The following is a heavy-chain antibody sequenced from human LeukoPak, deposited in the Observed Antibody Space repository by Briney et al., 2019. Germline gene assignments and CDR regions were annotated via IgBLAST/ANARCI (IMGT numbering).Heavy chain of an antibody. D-gene: IGHD3-22*01. V-gene: IGHV3-13*01. CDR3: ARGYYYDSSGSAFDI. Sequence: GGSLRLSCAASGFTFSSYDMHWVRQATGKGLEWVSAIGTAGDTYYPGSVEGRFTISRENAKNSLYLQMNSLRAGDTAVYYCARGYYYDSSGSAFDIWGQGTMVTVSS. CDR2: IGTAGDT. J-gene: IGHJ3*02. CDR1: GFTFSSYD.